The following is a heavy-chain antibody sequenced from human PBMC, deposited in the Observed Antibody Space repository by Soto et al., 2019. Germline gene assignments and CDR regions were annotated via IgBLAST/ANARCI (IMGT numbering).Heavy chain of an antibody. CDR3: ARWGTTGGLDV. Sequence: QVQLVESGGGVVQPGTSLRLSCVESGFTFRSYVIHWVRQAPGKGLEWVALTSYDGSNNFYGDSVKGRFTISRDNSRNTVELQMDSLRLEDTALYYCARWGTTGGLDVWGQGTLVSVSS. CDR2: TSYDGSNN. D-gene: IGHD3-16*01. CDR1: GFTFRSYV. J-gene: IGHJ4*02. V-gene: IGHV3-33*05.